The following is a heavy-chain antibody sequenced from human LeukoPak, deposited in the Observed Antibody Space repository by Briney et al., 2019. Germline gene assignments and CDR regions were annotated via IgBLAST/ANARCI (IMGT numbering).Heavy chain of an antibody. J-gene: IGHJ4*02. CDR2: ISGSGGTT. V-gene: IGHV3-23*01. CDR1: GFTFSTYA. D-gene: IGHD6-13*01. Sequence: GGSLRLSCAASGFTFSTYAMNWVREAAGKGLEWVSGISGSGGTTYYADSVNGRFTISRDNSKNTLYLQMNYLRAEDTALYYCAKNIAAPTTPFDYWGQGTLVTVSS. CDR3: AKNIAAPTTPFDY.